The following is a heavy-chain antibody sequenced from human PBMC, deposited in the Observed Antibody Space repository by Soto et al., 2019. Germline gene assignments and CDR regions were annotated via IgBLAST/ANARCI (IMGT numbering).Heavy chain of an antibody. Sequence: SETLSLTCTVSGGSISSYYWSWIRQPPGKGLEWIGYIYYSGSTNYNPSLKSRVTISVDTSKNQFSLKLSSVTAADTAVYYCARSPIVVVPAAIGGMDVWGQGTTVTVSS. CDR3: ARSPIVVVPAAIGGMDV. J-gene: IGHJ6*02. CDR1: GGSISSYY. CDR2: IYYSGST. D-gene: IGHD2-2*01. V-gene: IGHV4-59*01.